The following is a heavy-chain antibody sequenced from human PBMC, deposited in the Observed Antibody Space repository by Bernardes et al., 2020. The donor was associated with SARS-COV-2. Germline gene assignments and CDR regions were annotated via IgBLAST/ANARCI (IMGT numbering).Heavy chain of an antibody. V-gene: IGHV4-59*11. Sequence: SETLSLTCTVSGVSISSHFWSWIRQPPGKGLEWIGYMRYSGSTSYNPSLNSRVTMSVDTSKNQFSLELTSVTPEDTAVYYCARGANYAMGVWGQGTTVTVSS. CDR1: GVSISSHF. CDR2: MRYSGST. CDR3: ARGANYAMGV. J-gene: IGHJ6*02.